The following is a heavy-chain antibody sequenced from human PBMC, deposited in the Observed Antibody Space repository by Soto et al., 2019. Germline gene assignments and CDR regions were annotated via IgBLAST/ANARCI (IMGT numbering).Heavy chain of an antibody. V-gene: IGHV5-51*01. D-gene: IGHD2-2*01. Sequence: GESLKISCKGSGYSFASYWIAWVRQMPGKGLEWVGIIYPGDSDARYSPSFQGQVTISADKSISTAYLQWSSLKASDTAMYYCARHSSLGYCSSSRCRTPSDYWGQGTLVTVSS. CDR2: IYPGDSDA. CDR1: GYSFASYW. J-gene: IGHJ4*02. CDR3: ARHSSLGYCSSSRCRTPSDY.